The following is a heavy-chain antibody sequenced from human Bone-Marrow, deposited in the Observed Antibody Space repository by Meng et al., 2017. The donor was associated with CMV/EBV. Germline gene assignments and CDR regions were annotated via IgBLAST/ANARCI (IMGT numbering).Heavy chain of an antibody. J-gene: IGHJ6*02. V-gene: IGHV3-21*01. Sequence: GGSLRLSCAASGFTFSSYSMNWVRQAPGKGLEWVSSISSSSSYIYYADSVKGRFTISRDNAKNSLYLQMNSLRAEDTAVYYCARASKGGSGAFGTYYYYGMDVWGQGTTVTVSS. CDR3: ARASKGGSGAFGTYYYYGMDV. CDR1: GFTFSSYS. D-gene: IGHD3-10*01. CDR2: ISSSSSYI.